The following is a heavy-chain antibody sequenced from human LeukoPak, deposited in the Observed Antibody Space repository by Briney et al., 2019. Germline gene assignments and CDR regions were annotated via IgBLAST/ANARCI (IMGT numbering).Heavy chain of an antibody. D-gene: IGHD6-6*01. J-gene: IGHJ4*02. CDR3: AISSFEYSSSSFDY. CDR1: GGSISSGSYY. Sequence: PSQTLSLTCTVSGGSISSGSYYWSWIRQPAGKGLEWIGRIYTSRSANYNPSLKSRVTISVDTSKNQFSLKLSSVTAADTAVYYCAISSFEYSSSSFDYWGQGTLVTVSS. CDR2: IYTSRSA. V-gene: IGHV4-61*02.